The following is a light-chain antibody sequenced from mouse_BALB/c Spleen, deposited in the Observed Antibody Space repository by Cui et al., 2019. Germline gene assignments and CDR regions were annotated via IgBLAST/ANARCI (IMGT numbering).Light chain of an antibody. J-gene: IGKJ2*01. V-gene: IGKV4-59*01. CDR3: QQWSSNPPT. CDR1: SSVSY. CDR2: DTS. Sequence: QIVPTQSPAIMSASPGEKVTMTCSASSSVSYMHWYQQKSGTSPKRWIYDTSKLASGVPARFSGSGSGTSHSLTISSMEAEDAATYYCQQWSSNPPTFGGGTKLEIK.